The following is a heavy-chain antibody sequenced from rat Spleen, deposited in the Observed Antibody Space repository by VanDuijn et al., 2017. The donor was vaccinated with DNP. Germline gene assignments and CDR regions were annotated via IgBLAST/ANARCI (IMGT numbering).Heavy chain of an antibody. V-gene: IGHV5S10*01. CDR2: ITYDGSRT. CDR1: GFTFSDYN. CDR3: TTFEGTNA. D-gene: IGHD1-11*01. Sequence: EVKLVESGGGLVQPGRSLKLSCAGSGFTFSDYNMAWVRQAPKKGLEWVATITYDGSRTYCRDSVKGRFTTSRNNAKSTLYLQMDSLRSEDTATYYCTTFEGTNAWGQGTSVTVSS. J-gene: IGHJ4*01.